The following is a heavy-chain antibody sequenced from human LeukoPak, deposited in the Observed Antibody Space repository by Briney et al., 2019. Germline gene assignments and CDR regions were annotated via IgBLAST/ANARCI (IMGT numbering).Heavy chain of an antibody. D-gene: IGHD3-10*01. CDR1: GFTFSSYG. V-gene: IGHV3-30*03. CDR2: ISYDGSNK. CDR3: ARYTGGSDY. J-gene: IGHJ4*02. Sequence: GGSLRLSCAASGFTFSSYGMHWVRQAPGKGLEWVAVISYDGSNKYYADSVKGRFTISRDNAKNSLYLQMNSLRAEDTAVYYCARYTGGSDYWGRGTLVTVSS.